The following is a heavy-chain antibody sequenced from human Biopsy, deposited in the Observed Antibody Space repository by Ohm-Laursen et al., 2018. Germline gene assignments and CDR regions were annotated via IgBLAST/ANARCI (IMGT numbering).Heavy chain of an antibody. CDR1: GASMTGYS. V-gene: IGHV4-4*07. Sequence: SDTLSLTRTVSGASMTGYSWTWVRQPAGKGLEWIGHIYTIGDTTYNPSLESRVTMTLDTSENQFSLKMTSLTAADTAVYFCAREDEGLLRALDLWGQGTMVTVSS. J-gene: IGHJ3*01. CDR2: IYTIGDT. CDR3: AREDEGLLRALDL. D-gene: IGHD3-3*01.